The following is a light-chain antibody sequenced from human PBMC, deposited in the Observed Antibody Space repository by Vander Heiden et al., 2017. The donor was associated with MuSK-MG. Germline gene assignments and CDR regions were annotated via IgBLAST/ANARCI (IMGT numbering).Light chain of an antibody. CDR3: QSYDSSLSVV. V-gene: IGLV1-40*01. Sequence: QSVLTQPPSVSGAPGQGVTISCTGSSSNIGAGYDVHWYQQLPGTAPKLLIYGNNNRPSGVPDRFSGSKSGTSASLAITGLQAEDEADYYCQSYDSSLSVVFGGGTKLTGL. J-gene: IGLJ2*01. CDR2: GNN. CDR1: SSNIGAGYD.